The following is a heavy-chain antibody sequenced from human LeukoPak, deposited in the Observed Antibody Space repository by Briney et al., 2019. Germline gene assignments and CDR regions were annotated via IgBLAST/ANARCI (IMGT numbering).Heavy chain of an antibody. Sequence: ASVKVSCKASGYTFTSYDINWGRQATRQGLEWMGWMRPSSGNTGHAQKFQGRVTMTRNTPISTAYMELSSLRAEDTAVYYCARIGLMVRGAQWGQGTLVTVSS. J-gene: IGHJ4*02. CDR1: GYTFTSYD. V-gene: IGHV1-8*01. D-gene: IGHD3-10*01. CDR2: MRPSSGNT. CDR3: ARIGLMVRGAQ.